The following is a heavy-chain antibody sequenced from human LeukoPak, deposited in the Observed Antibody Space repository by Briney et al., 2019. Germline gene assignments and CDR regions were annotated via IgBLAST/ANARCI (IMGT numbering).Heavy chain of an antibody. CDR2: LRSSTSDT. V-gene: IGHV3-11*05. CDR3: ARDAYGMDV. Sequence: GGSLRLSCAASGFMFSDYYMNWIRQAPGKGLEWISYLRSSTSDTKYAGSVKGRFTISRDNANNSLFLQMNSLRAEDTAVYYCARDAYGMDVWGRGTTVIVSS. CDR1: GFMFSDYY. J-gene: IGHJ6*02.